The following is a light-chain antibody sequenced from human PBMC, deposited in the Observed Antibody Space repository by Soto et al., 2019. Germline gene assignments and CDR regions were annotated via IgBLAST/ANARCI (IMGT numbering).Light chain of an antibody. Sequence: QSVLTQPASVSGSPGQSITISCTGTSSDIGAYNYVGWYQQHPGQAPKLMTYDVNNRPSGVSDRFSASKSGNTASLTIAWLQAEDEADYYCSSYTSSNTVVFGGGTKLTVI. CDR2: DVN. CDR3: SSYTSSNTVV. CDR1: SSDIGAYNY. J-gene: IGLJ3*02. V-gene: IGLV2-14*03.